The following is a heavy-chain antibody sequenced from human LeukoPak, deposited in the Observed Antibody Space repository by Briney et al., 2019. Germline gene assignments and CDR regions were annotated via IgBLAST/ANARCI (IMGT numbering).Heavy chain of an antibody. CDR1: GYTFTSYA. D-gene: IGHD2-2*01. V-gene: IGHV1-3*01. J-gene: IGHJ4*02. CDR3: ALNMGLYCSSTSCHIFDY. Sequence: ASVKVSCKASGYTFTSYAMHWVRQAPGQRLEWMGWINAGNGNTKYSQKFQGRVTMTEDTSTDTAYMELSSLRSEDTAVYYCALNMGLYCSSTSCHIFDYWGQGTLVTVSS. CDR2: INAGNGNT.